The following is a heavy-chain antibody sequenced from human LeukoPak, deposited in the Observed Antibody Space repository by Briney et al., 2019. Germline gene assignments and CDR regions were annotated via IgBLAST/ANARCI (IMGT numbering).Heavy chain of an antibody. Sequence: GGSLRLSCAASGFTLSGYAMHWVRQAPGKGLEWVAFIQYDGSNKYGDSMKGRFTISRDNSKNTLYLQMSSLRAEDTAVYYCAKEGWLLPSGRYYFDYWGQGTLVTVSS. J-gene: IGHJ4*02. V-gene: IGHV3-30*02. CDR1: GFTLSGYA. D-gene: IGHD3-22*01. CDR2: IQYDGSNK. CDR3: AKEGWLLPSGRYYFDY.